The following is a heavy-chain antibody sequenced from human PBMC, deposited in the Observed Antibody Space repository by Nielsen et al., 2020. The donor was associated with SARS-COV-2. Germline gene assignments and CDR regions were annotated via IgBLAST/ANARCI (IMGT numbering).Heavy chain of an antibody. V-gene: IGHV3-21*01. CDR3: VRVRDDGHYYDSGPFDY. J-gene: IGHJ4*02. CDR1: GFTFSYYS. CDR2: INSSGRNI. D-gene: IGHD3-10*01. Sequence: GESLKISCAASGFTFSYYSMNWVRQAPGKGPEWVSCINSSGRNIYYADSVKGRFTISRDNARDTVYLQLNSLSADDTAVYYCVRVRDDGHYYDSGPFDYWGQGALVTVSS.